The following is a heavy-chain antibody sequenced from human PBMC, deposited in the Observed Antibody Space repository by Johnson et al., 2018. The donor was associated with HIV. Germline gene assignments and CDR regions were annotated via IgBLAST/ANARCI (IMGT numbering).Heavy chain of an antibody. Sequence: EVQVLESGGGLVQPGKSLRLSCTASGFPFNRYWMNWVRQAPGKGLEWVANIKEDGSERYYVDSVKGRFTISRDNAKNSLYLQMNSLRAEDTAVYYCASGAYYDFWSGLAHAFDIWGQGTMGTVSS. D-gene: IGHD3-3*01. CDR3: ASGAYYDFWSGLAHAFDI. CDR1: GFPFNRYW. V-gene: IGHV3-7*01. CDR2: IKEDGSER. J-gene: IGHJ3*02.